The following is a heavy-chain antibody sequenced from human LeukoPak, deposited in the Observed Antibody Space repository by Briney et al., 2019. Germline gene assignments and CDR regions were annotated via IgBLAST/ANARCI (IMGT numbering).Heavy chain of an antibody. CDR3: AREGTTVTTREWFDP. V-gene: IGHV4-30-4*08. Sequence: SQTLSLTCTVSGGSISSGDYYWSWIRQPPGKGLEWIGYIYYSGSTYYNPSLKSRVTISVDTSKNQFSLELSSVTAADTAVYYCAREGTTVTTREWFDPWGQGTLVTVSS. D-gene: IGHD4-17*01. CDR1: GGSISSGDYY. J-gene: IGHJ5*02. CDR2: IYYSGST.